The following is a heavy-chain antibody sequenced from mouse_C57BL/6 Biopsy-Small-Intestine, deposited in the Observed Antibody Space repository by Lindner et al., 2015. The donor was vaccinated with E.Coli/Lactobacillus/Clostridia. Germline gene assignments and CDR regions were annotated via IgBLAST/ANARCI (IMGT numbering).Heavy chain of an antibody. Sequence: VQLQESGAELARPGASVKMSCRASGYTFTTYTMHWVKQRPGQGLEWIGYMNPSSGYTKHNQKFKDKATLTAYKSSSTAYMQLSSLTSEDSAVYYCARFGYDAMNYWGQGTSVTVSS. J-gene: IGHJ4*01. V-gene: IGHV1-4*01. CDR1: GYTFTTYT. CDR3: ARFGYDAMNY. CDR2: MNPSSGYT.